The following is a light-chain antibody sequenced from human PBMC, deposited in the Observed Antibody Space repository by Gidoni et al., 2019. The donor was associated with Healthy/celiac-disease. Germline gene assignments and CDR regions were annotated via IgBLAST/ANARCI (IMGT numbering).Light chain of an antibody. CDR3: QQYNSYPFT. J-gene: IGKJ3*01. CDR2: KAS. Sequence: DIQMTQSPSTLSASVGDRVTITCRASQIISSWLAWYQQKPGKAPKLLIYKASSLESGVPSRFSGSGSGTEFTLTISSLQPADFATYYCQQYNSYPFTFGPGTKVDIK. CDR1: QIISSW. V-gene: IGKV1-5*03.